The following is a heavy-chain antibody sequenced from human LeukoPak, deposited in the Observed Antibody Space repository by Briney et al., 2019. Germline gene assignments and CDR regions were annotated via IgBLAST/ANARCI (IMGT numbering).Heavy chain of an antibody. V-gene: IGHV3-33*08. CDR3: ARCAERIHDPENYFDY. J-gene: IGHJ4*02. CDR2: IWYDGSNK. Sequence: GGSLRLSCAASGFTFSSYWMHWVRQAPGKGLEWVAVIWYDGSNKYYADSVKGRFTISRDNSKNTLFLQMNSLRAEDTAVYYCARCAERIHDPENYFDYWGQGTLVTVSS. CDR1: GFTFSSYW. D-gene: IGHD1-1*01.